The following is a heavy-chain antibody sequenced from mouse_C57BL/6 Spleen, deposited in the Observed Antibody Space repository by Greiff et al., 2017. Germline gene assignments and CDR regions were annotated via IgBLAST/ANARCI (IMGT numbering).Heavy chain of an antibody. CDR2: IYPGDGDT. Sequence: VQRVESGAELVKPGASVKISCKASGYAFSSYWMNWVKQRPGKGLEWIGQIYPGDGDTNYNGKFKGKATLTADKSSSTAYMQLSSLTSEDSAVYFCARRGPVYYDYDDWGQGTTLTVSS. J-gene: IGHJ2*01. V-gene: IGHV1-80*01. CDR3: ARRGPVYYDYDD. D-gene: IGHD2-4*01. CDR1: GYAFSSYW.